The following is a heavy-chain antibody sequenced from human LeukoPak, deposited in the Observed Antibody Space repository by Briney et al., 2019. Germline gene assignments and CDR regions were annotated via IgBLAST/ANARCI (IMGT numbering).Heavy chain of an antibody. D-gene: IGHD6-13*01. Sequence: RASVKVSCKASGYTFTGYYMHWVRQAPGQGLEWMGWINPNSGGTNYAQKFQGRVTMTRDTSISTAYMELSRLRSDDTAVYYCARDYQEYSSSWYDAFDIWGQGTMVTVSS. CDR1: GYTFTGYY. CDR2: INPNSGGT. CDR3: ARDYQEYSSSWYDAFDI. V-gene: IGHV1-2*02. J-gene: IGHJ3*02.